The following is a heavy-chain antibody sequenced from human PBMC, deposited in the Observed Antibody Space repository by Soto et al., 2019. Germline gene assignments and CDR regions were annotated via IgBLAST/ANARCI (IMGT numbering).Heavy chain of an antibody. CDR1: GFTFSSYW. D-gene: IGHD3-10*01. CDR2: IKQDGSEK. V-gene: IGHV3-7*04. J-gene: IGHJ6*02. Sequence: EVQLVESGGGLVQPGGSLRLSCAASGFTFSSYWMSWVRQAPGKGLEWVANIKQDGSEKYYVDSVKGRFTISRNNAENSLYLQMNSLRAEDTAVYYCAREGLRGVMSYYGMDVWGQGTTVTVSS. CDR3: AREGLRGVMSYYGMDV.